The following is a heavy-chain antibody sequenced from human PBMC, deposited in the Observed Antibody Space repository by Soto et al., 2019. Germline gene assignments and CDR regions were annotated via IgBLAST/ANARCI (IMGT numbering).Heavy chain of an antibody. Sequence: LRLSCVASEFTFRNYWMSWVRQAPGKGLEWVANINQDGSEKYHADSVTGRFAISRDNAKKSLYLQMNSLRAEDTAVYYCARDVNHGVFDYWGQGILVTVSS. CDR2: INQDGSEK. J-gene: IGHJ4*02. CDR1: EFTFRNYW. CDR3: ARDVNHGVFDY. V-gene: IGHV3-7*03.